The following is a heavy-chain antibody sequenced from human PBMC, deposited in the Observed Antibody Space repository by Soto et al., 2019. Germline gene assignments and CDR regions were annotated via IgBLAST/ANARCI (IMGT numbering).Heavy chain of an antibody. CDR2: ISGSGGST. J-gene: IGHJ3*02. CDR3: AKGRGSSSWYWRDAFDI. CDR1: GFTFSSYA. V-gene: IGHV3-23*01. D-gene: IGHD6-13*01. Sequence: EVQLLESGGGLVQPGGSLRLSCAASGFTFSSYAMSWVRQAPGKGLEWVSAISGSGGSTYYADSVKGRFTISRDNSKNTLYLQMNSLRAEDTAVYYCAKGRGSSSWYWRDAFDIWGQGTMVTVSS.